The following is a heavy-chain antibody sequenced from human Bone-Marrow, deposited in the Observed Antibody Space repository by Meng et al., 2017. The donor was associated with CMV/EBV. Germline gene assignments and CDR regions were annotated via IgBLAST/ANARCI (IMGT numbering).Heavy chain of an antibody. D-gene: IGHD4-17*01. CDR1: GYSFTNYG. V-gene: IGHV1-2*02. CDR3: ARPLYGDYGTRRGLHYIYFDY. J-gene: IGHJ4*02. CDR2: INPNSGGT. Sequence: ASVKVSCKASGYSFTNYGISWVRQAPGQGLEWMGWINPNSGGTNYAQKFQGRVTMTRDTSISTAYMELSRLRSDDTAVYYCARPLYGDYGTRRGLHYIYFDYWGQGTLVTVSS.